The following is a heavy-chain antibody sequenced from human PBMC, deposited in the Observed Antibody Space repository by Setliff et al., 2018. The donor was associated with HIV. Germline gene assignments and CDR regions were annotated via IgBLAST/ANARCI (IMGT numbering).Heavy chain of an antibody. J-gene: IGHJ3*01. V-gene: IGHV1-69*13. D-gene: IGHD3-22*01. CDR2: IIPIFNTG. CDR1: GGIFINSA. Sequence: SVKVSCKASGGIFINSAFSWVRQAPGQGLEWMGSIIPIFNTGNYAQKFQNRVTITADESTSTAYMELSSLRSEDTAAYFCTTGRHYYDSSDYPANPFDVWGQGTMVTVSS. CDR3: TTGRHYYDSSDYPANPFDV.